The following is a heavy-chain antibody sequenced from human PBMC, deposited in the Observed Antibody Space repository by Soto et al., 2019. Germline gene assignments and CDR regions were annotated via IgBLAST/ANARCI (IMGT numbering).Heavy chain of an antibody. D-gene: IGHD2-2*01. J-gene: IGHJ4*02. V-gene: IGHV4-59*08. CDR2: IYYSGST. CDR3: ARHEVGAPFDY. CDR1: GGSISSYY. Sequence: SETLSLTCTVSGGSISSYYWSWIRQPPGKGLEWIGYIYYSGSTNYNPSLKSRVTISVDTSKNQFSLKLSSVTAADTAVYCCARHEVGAPFDYWGQGTLVTVSS.